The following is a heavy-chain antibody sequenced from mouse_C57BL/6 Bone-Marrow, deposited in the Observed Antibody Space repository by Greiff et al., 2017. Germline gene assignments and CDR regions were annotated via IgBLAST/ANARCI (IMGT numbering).Heavy chain of an antibody. J-gene: IGHJ4*01. Sequence: EVHLVESGGGLVQSGRSLRLSCATSGFTFSDFYMEWVRQAPGKGLEWIAASRNKANDYTTEYSASLKGRFIVSRDTSQSILYLQMNALRAEDTAMYYCARDAGGYYAMDYWGQGTSVTVSS. D-gene: IGHD1-1*02. CDR2: SRNKANDYTT. V-gene: IGHV7-1*01. CDR3: ARDAGGYYAMDY. CDR1: GFTFSDFY.